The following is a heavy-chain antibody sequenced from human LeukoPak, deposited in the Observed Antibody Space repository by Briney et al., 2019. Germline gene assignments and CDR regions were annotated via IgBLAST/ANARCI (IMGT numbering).Heavy chain of an antibody. V-gene: IGHV3-21*01. J-gene: IGHJ6*02. CDR3: ARSHSSGWYNPTYYGMDV. Sequence: GGSLRLSCAASGFTFSSCSMNWVRQAPGKGLEWVSSISSSSSYIYYADSVKGRFTISRDNAKNSLYLQMNSLRAEDTAVYYCARSHSSGWYNPTYYGMDVWGQGTTVTVSS. CDR1: GFTFSSCS. CDR2: ISSSSSYI. D-gene: IGHD6-19*01.